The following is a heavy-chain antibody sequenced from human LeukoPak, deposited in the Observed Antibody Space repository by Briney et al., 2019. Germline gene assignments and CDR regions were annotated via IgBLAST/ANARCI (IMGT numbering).Heavy chain of an antibody. CDR3: AREAPNGVYFDN. J-gene: IGHJ4*02. Sequence: ASVKVSCKASGYTFTSHDINWVRQAPGQGLEWMGWITTYNGNANYAHNLQGRVTMTTDTSTSTAYMELRSLTSDDTAVYCAREAPNGVYFDNWGQGTLVTVSS. CDR1: GYTFTSHD. V-gene: IGHV1-18*01. D-gene: IGHD2-8*01. CDR2: ITTYNGNA.